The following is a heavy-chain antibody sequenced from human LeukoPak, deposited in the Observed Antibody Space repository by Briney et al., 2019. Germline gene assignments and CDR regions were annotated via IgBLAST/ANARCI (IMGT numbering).Heavy chain of an antibody. CDR2: IHTSGST. CDR1: GVSITSYY. CDR3: ARVTGYMTEDYFDY. V-gene: IGHV4-4*07. J-gene: IGHJ4*02. Sequence: SETLSLTCTVSGVSITSYYWSWIRQPAGKGLEWIGRIHTSGSTNYNSSLKSRVTISVDTSKNQFSLRLSSVTAADTAVYYCARVTGYMTEDYFDYWGQGTLITVSS. D-gene: IGHD6-13*01.